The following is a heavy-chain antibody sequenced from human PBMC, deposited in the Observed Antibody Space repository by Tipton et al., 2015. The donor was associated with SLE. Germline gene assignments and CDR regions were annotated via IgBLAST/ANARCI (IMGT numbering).Heavy chain of an antibody. CDR3: ARGMVTWRGAILGVDV. V-gene: IGHV4-59*08. CDR1: GGSIRSYY. CDR2: IYSSGST. J-gene: IGHJ6*02. D-gene: IGHD2-21*02. Sequence: LSLTCTVSGGSIRSYYWSWIRQPPGKGLEWIGYIYSSGSTNYNPSLKSRVTISVDPAKNQFSLKLTSVTAADTAVYYCARGMVTWRGAILGVDVWGQGTSVNVSS.